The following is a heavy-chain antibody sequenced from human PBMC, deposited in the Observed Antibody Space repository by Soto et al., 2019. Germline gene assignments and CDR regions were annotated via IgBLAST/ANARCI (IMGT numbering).Heavy chain of an antibody. CDR1: GGTFGSYA. D-gene: IGHD2-2*01. CDR2: IIPIPGTA. Sequence: QVQLVQSGAEVKKPGSSVKVSCKASGGTFGSYAISWVRQAPGQGLEWMGGIIPIPGTANYAQKFQGRVTIAADESTSTAYIELSSLRSEDTAVYYCARSQGSSTSLEIYYYYYYGMDVWGQGTRVTVSS. V-gene: IGHV1-69*01. CDR3: ARSQGSSTSLEIYYYYYYGMDV. J-gene: IGHJ6*02.